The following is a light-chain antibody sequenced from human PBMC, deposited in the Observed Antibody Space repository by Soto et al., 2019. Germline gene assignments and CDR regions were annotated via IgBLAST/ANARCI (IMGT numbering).Light chain of an antibody. CDR3: QYYGNPPRT. CDR2: DVS. Sequence: EIVLTQPPGTLSLSPGERATLSCRASQSLTNTYLGWYQQKFGQAPRFLILDVSRRVTGIPARFSGSGSGTDFTHPISRLETEDFAVSYCQYYGNPPRTFGQGTKAEIK. V-gene: IGKV3-20*01. J-gene: IGKJ1*01. CDR1: QSLTNTY.